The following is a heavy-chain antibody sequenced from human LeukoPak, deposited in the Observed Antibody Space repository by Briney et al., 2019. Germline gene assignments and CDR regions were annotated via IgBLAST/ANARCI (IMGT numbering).Heavy chain of an antibody. D-gene: IGHD6-19*01. CDR1: GGTFSSYA. J-gene: IGHJ5*02. Sequence: SVKVSCKASGGTFSSYAISWVRQAPGQGLEWMGRIIPIFGTANYAQKFQGGVTITADKSTSTAYMELSSLRSEDTAVYYCARGYSSGFNWFDPWGQGTLVTVSS. CDR3: ARGYSSGFNWFDP. CDR2: IIPIFGTA. V-gene: IGHV1-69*06.